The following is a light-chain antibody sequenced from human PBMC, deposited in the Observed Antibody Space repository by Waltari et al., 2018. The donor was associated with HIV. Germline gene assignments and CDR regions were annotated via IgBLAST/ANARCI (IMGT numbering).Light chain of an antibody. CDR3: QQYNNWQYT. Sequence: EIVMTQSPATLSASPGVRATLSRRASQSVSSNLAWYQQKPGQAPRLLIYGTSTRATGIPARFSGSGSGTEFTLTISSLQSEDFAVYYCQQYNNWQYTFGQGTKLEIK. J-gene: IGKJ2*01. CDR2: GTS. CDR1: QSVSSN. V-gene: IGKV3-15*01.